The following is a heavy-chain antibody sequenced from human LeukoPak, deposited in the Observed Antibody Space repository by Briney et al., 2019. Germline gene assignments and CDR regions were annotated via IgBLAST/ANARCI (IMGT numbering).Heavy chain of an antibody. CDR2: ISWNSDTI. D-gene: IGHD6-19*01. J-gene: IGHJ4*02. Sequence: GGSLRLSCAGSGFIFNNYAMHWVRQPPGKGLEWVSGISWNSDTIDYADSVRGRFTISRDNAKNSLYLQMDSLRVEDTAFYYCAKDNRRHYTSGPNPDSLHWGQGALVTV. CDR3: AKDNRRHYTSGPNPDSLH. CDR1: GFIFNNYA. V-gene: IGHV3-9*01.